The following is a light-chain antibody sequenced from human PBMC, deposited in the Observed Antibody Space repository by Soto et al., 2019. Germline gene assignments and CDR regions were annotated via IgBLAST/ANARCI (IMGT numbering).Light chain of an antibody. J-gene: IGLJ1*01. V-gene: IGLV2-14*01. CDR2: EVT. CDR1: SSDIGPYNY. Sequence: QSVLAQPASVSGSPGQSITISCIGTSSDIGPYNYVSWYQQHPDKAPKLILYEVTSRPSGASDRFSGSKSGNAAFLTTSGLQAEDEADYYCSSYSSSATPYVFGTGTKVTVL. CDR3: SSYSSSATPYV.